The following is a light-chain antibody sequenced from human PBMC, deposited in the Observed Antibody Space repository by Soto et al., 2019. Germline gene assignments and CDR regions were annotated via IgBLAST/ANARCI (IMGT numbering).Light chain of an antibody. CDR1: HTVANF. J-gene: IGKJ4*01. CDR3: QQRSNCPPT. Sequence: DTVLIQSPATLSLSPGERATLSCTASHTVANFLAWYQHKAGQAPRLLIYDVSNRATCIPARFSGSGSGTDFTLPISSLEHDDFAVYYCQQRSNCPPTFGGGTNVEIK. V-gene: IGKV3-11*01. CDR2: DVS.